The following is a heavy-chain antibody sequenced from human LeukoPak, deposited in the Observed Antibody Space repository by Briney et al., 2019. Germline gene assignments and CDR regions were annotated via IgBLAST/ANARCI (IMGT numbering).Heavy chain of an antibody. Sequence: GGSLRLSCATSGFTVSTNYMSWVRQAPGKGLEWVSTISSGTGSYIYYADSVRGRFTISRDNAKNSLYLQMNSLRAEDTAVYYCARCSGVFGSSGYWGQGTLVTVSS. CDR1: GFTVSTNY. D-gene: IGHD6-6*01. V-gene: IGHV3-21*01. J-gene: IGHJ4*02. CDR3: ARCSGVFGSSGY. CDR2: ISSGTGSYI.